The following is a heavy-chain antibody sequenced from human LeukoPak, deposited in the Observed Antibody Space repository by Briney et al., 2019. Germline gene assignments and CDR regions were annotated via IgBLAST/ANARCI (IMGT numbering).Heavy chain of an antibody. D-gene: IGHD6-19*01. J-gene: IGHJ4*02. CDR3: AKAGAVAVPPDY. CDR2: ISWNSGSI. Sequence: PGGSLRLSCAASGFTFDDYAMHWVRQAPGKGLEWVSGISWNSGSIGYADSVKGRFTISRDNAKNSLYLQMNSLRAEDTALYYCAKAGAVAVPPDYWGQGTLVTVSS. V-gene: IGHV3-9*01. CDR1: GFTFDDYA.